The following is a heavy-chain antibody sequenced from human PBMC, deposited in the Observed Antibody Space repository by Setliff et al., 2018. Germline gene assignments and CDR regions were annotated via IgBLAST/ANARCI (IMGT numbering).Heavy chain of an antibody. CDR2: IYYGGST. CDR1: GGSISDYY. V-gene: IGHV4-59*01. J-gene: IGHJ4*02. CDR3: ASERESASRQTYFDS. Sequence: SETLSLTCTVSGGSISDYYWSWIRQAPGKGLEWIGYIYYGGSTNYNPSLNSRVAISVDTSENQFSLRLNSVTAADTAVYYCASERESASRQTYFDSWGQGTQVTVSS. D-gene: IGHD2-15*01.